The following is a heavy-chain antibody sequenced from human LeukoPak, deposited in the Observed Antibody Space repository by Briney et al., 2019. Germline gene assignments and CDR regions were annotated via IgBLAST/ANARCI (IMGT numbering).Heavy chain of an antibody. CDR1: GFTFSSCA. CDR3: ARDQRRYSSSSENDY. V-gene: IGHV3-30-3*01. J-gene: IGHJ4*02. D-gene: IGHD6-13*01. CDR2: ISYDGSNK. Sequence: PGGSLRLSCAASGFTFSSCAMHWVRQAPGKGLEWVAVISYDGSNKYYADSVKGRFTISRDNSKNTLYLQMNSLRAEDTAVYYCARDQRRYSSSSENDYWGQGTLVTVSS.